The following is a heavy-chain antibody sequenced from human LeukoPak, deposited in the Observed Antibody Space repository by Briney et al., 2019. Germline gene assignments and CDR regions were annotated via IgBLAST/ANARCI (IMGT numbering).Heavy chain of an antibody. Sequence: SETLSLTCAVSGGSFSGYYWTWIRQPPGKGLEWIGEINHSGSANYNPSLMSRVTISLDTSKNHFSLNLSSVTAADTAVYYCARGPYYDSSGTVYNWFDPWGQGTLVTVSS. V-gene: IGHV4-34*01. J-gene: IGHJ5*02. CDR2: INHSGSA. D-gene: IGHD3-22*01. CDR1: GGSFSGYY. CDR3: ARGPYYDSSGTVYNWFDP.